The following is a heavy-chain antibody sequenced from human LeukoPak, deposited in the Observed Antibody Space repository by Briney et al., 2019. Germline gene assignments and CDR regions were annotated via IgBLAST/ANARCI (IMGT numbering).Heavy chain of an antibody. J-gene: IGHJ3*02. D-gene: IGHD2-2*01. CDR2: ISAYNGNT. Sequence: ASVKVPCKASGYTFTSYGIGWVRQAPGQGLEWMGWISAYNGNTNYAQKLQGRVTMTTDTSTSTAYMELRSLRSDDTAVYYCARDIVVVPAAKDLDAFDIWGQGTMVTVSS. V-gene: IGHV1-18*01. CDR1: GYTFTSYG. CDR3: ARDIVVVPAAKDLDAFDI.